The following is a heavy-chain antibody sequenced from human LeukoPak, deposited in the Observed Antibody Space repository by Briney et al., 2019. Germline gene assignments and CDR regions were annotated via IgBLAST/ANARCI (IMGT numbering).Heavy chain of an antibody. CDR3: ARGPTRMEWHFDY. CDR2: INSDGSST. CDR1: GFTFSSYW. V-gene: IGHV3-74*01. J-gene: IGHJ4*02. Sequence: GGSLRLSCAASGFTFSSYWMHWVRQAPGKGLVWVSRINSDGSSTSYADSVKGRFTISRDNAKNTLYLQMNSLRAEDTAVYYCARGPTRMEWHFDYWGQGTLVTVSS. D-gene: IGHD3-3*01.